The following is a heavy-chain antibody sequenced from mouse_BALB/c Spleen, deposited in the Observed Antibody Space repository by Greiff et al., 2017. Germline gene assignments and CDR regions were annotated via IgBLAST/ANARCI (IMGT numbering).Heavy chain of an antibody. V-gene: IGHV5-6-5*01. CDR1: GFTFSSYA. J-gene: IGHJ1*01. Sequence: EVMLVESGGGLVKPGGSLKLSCAASGFTFSSYAMSWVRQTPEKRLEWVASISSGGSTYYPDSVKGRFTISRDNARNILYLQMSSLRSEDTAMYYCARGIGGSSPYWYFDVWGAGTTVTVSS. CDR2: ISSGGST. CDR3: ARGIGGSSPYWYFDV. D-gene: IGHD1-1*01.